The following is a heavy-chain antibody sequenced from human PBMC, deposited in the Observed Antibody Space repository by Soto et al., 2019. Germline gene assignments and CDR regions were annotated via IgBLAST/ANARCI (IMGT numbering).Heavy chain of an antibody. J-gene: IGHJ6*02. CDR2: ISGSGGST. CDR3: AKFVLGYGSAHYSYGMDV. D-gene: IGHD3-10*01. V-gene: IGHV3-23*01. CDR1: GFTFSSYA. Sequence: GGSLRLSCAASGFTFSSYAMSWVRQAPGKGLEWVSAISGSGGSTYYADSVKGRFTISRDNSKNKLYLQMNSLRAEDTAVYYCAKFVLGYGSAHYSYGMDVWGQGTTVTVSS.